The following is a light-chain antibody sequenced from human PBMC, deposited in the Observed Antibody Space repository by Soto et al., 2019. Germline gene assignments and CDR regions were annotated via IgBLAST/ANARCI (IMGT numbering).Light chain of an antibody. V-gene: IGKV2-28*01. J-gene: IGKJ1*01. CDR1: QSLLHSNGYNY. CDR3: MQALQTPWT. CDR2: LGS. Sequence: DIVMTQSPLSLPVTPGEPASISCRSSQSLLHSNGYNYLDWYPQKPGQSPQLLIYLGSNRASGVPDRFRGSGSCTDFTLKISRVEADDVGVYYCMQALQTPWTFGQGTKVEIK.